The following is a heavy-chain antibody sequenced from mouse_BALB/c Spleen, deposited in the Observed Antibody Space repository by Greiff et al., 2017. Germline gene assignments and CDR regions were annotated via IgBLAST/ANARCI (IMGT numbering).Heavy chain of an antibody. CDR2: ISYSGST. CDR1: GYSITSDYA. D-gene: IGHD4-1*02. V-gene: IGHV3-2*02. Sequence: VQLQQSGPGLVKPSQSLSLTCTVTGYSITSDYAWNWIRQFPGNKLEWMGYISYSGSTSYNPSLKSRISITRDTSKNQFFLQLNSVTTEDTATYYCAQLGEGFAYWGQGTLVTVSA. J-gene: IGHJ3*01. CDR3: AQLGEGFAY.